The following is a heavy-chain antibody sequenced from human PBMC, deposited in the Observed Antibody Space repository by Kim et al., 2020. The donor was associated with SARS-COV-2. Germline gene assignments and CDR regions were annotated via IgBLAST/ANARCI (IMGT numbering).Heavy chain of an antibody. Sequence: AQKFQGRVTMTEDTSTDTAYMELSSLRSEDTAVYYCATFRLQLWLRYFDYWGQGTLVTVSS. J-gene: IGHJ4*02. CDR3: ATFRLQLWLRYFDY. V-gene: IGHV1-24*01. D-gene: IGHD5-18*01.